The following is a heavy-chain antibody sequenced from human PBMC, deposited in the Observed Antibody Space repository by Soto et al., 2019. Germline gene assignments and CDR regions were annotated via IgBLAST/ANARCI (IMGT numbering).Heavy chain of an antibody. D-gene: IGHD1-26*01. Sequence: QVQLVESGGGVVQPGRSLRLSCAASGFTFSSYGMEWVRQAPGKGLEWVALIWYDGSYKYYADSVKGRFTISRDNSKNTLYLQANSLRAEDTAVYYCARDRRVGAPDYWGQGNLVTVSS. CDR2: IWYDGSYK. CDR3: ARDRRVGAPDY. V-gene: IGHV3-33*01. J-gene: IGHJ4*02. CDR1: GFTFSSYG.